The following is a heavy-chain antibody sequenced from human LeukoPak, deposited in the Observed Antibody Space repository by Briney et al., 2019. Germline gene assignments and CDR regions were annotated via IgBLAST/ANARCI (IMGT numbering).Heavy chain of an antibody. Sequence: SETLSLTCAVSGYSISSGYYWGWIRQPPGKGLEWIGSIYHSGSTYYNPSLKSRVTISVDTSKNQFSLKLRSVTAADTAVYYCARQGGDYFDYWGQGTLVTVSS. CDR3: ARQGGDYFDY. CDR2: IYHSGST. D-gene: IGHD1-26*01. J-gene: IGHJ4*02. V-gene: IGHV4-38-2*01. CDR1: GYSISSGYY.